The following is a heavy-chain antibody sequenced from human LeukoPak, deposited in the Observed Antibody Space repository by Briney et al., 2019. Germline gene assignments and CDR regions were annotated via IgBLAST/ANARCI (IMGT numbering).Heavy chain of an antibody. CDR3: ARAPLAARPRYFDL. D-gene: IGHD6-6*01. V-gene: IGHV1-8*01. J-gene: IGHJ2*01. CDR1: GYTFTSYD. CDR2: MNPNSGNT. Sequence: ASVKVSCKASGYTFTSYDINWVRQATGQGLEWMGWMNPNSGNTGYAQKFQGRVTMTRNTSISTAYMELSSLRSEDTAVYYCARAPLAARPRYFDLWGRGTLVTVSS.